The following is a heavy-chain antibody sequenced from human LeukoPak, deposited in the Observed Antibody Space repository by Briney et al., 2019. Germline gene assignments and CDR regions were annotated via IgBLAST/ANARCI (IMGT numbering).Heavy chain of an antibody. CDR3: ARIYSGSYFPPAYFDY. D-gene: IGHD1-26*01. CDR2: IDWDDDK. CDR1: GFSLSTSGMC. V-gene: IGHV2-70*11. J-gene: IGHJ4*02. Sequence: SGPTLVNPTQTLTLTCTFSGFSLSTSGMCVRWIRQPPGKALEWLARIDWDDDKYYSTSLKTRLTISKDTSKNQVVLTMTNMDPVDTATYYCARIYSGSYFPPAYFDYWGQGTLVTVSS.